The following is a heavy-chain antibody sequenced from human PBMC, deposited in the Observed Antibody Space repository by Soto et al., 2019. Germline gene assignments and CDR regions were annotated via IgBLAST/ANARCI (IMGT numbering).Heavy chain of an antibody. CDR1: GGSISSGGYY. V-gene: IGHV4-31*03. Sequence: PSETLSLTCTVSGGSISSGGYYWSWIRQHPGKGLEWIGYIYYSGSTYYNPSLKSRVTISVDTSKNQFSLKLSSVTAADTAVYYCARDSEGENWFDPWGQGTLVTVSS. CDR2: IYYSGST. J-gene: IGHJ5*02. CDR3: ARDSEGENWFDP. D-gene: IGHD1-26*01.